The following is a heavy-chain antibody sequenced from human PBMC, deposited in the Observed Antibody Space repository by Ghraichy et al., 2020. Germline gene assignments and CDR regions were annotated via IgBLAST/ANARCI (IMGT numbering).Heavy chain of an antibody. Sequence: LSLTCAASGFTVSSNYMSWVRQAPGKGLEWVSVIYSGGSTYYADSVKGRFTISRDNSKNTLYLQMNSLRAEDTAVYYCARQEFSAAGSYYYYYYGMDVWGQGTTVTVSS. CDR1: GFTVSSNY. D-gene: IGHD6-13*01. V-gene: IGHV3-66*02. J-gene: IGHJ6*02. CDR3: ARQEFSAAGSYYYYYYGMDV. CDR2: IYSGGST.